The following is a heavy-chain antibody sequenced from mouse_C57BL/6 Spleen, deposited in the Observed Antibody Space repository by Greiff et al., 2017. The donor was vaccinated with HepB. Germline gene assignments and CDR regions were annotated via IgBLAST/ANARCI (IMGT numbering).Heavy chain of an antibody. Sequence: VQLKESGPELVKPGASVKMSCKASGYTFTDYNMHWVKQSPGKSLEWIGYINPNNGGTSYNKKFKGKATLTVNKSSSTAYMELRSLTSEDSAVYYCARGGYGNYDAYWGQGTLVTVSA. CDR3: ARGGYGNYDAY. J-gene: IGHJ3*01. V-gene: IGHV1-22*01. D-gene: IGHD2-10*02. CDR1: GYTFTDYN. CDR2: INPNNGGT.